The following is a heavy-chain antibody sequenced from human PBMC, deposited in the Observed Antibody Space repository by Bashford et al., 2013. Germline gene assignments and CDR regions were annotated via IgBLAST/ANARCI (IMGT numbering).Heavy chain of an antibody. D-gene: IGHD6-13*01. Sequence: GGSLRLSCAASGFTFSSYAMSWVRQAPGKGLEWVSAISGSGGSTYYADSVKGRFTISRDNSKNTLYLQMNSLRAEDTAVYYCAKGDGSSWYARPESTDYFDYWGQGTLVTVSS. V-gene: IGHV3-23*01. CDR1: GFTFSSYA. CDR2: ISGSGGST. CDR3: AKGDGSSWYARPESTDYFDY. J-gene: IGHJ4*02.